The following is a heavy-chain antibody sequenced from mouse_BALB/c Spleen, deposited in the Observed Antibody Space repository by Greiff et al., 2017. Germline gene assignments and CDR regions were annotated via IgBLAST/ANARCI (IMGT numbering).Heavy chain of an antibody. Sequence: EVMLVESGGGLVKPGGSLKLSCAASGFTFSSYAMSWVRQSPEKRLEWVAEISSGGSYTYYPDTVTGRFTISRDNAKNTLYLEMSSLRSEDTAMYYCARDYYGSSPPYAMDYWGQGTSVTVSS. CDR2: ISSGGSYT. D-gene: IGHD1-1*01. J-gene: IGHJ4*01. CDR3: ARDYYGSSPPYAMDY. V-gene: IGHV5-9-4*01. CDR1: GFTFSSYA.